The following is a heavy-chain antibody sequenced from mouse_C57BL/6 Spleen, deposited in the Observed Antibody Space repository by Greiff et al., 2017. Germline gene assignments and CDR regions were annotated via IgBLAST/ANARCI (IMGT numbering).Heavy chain of an antibody. CDR1: GYTFTSYW. CDR2: IHPNSGST. D-gene: IGHD1-1*01. J-gene: IGHJ2*01. V-gene: IGHV1-64*01. CDR3: ARCGTTVVAPFDY. Sequence: QVQLQQPGAELVKPGASVKLSCKASGYTFTSYWMHWVKQRPGQGLEWIGMIHPNSGSTNYNEKFKSKATLTVDKSSSTAYMQLSSLTSEDSAVYYCARCGTTVVAPFDYWGQGTTLTVSS.